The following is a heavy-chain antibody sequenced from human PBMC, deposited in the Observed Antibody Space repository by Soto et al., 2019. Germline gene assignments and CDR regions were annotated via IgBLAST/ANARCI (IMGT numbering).Heavy chain of an antibody. V-gene: IGHV4-34*01. J-gene: IGHJ6*02. CDR3: ASAVVPVYYYGMDV. CDR2: INHSGST. Sequence: SSETLSLTCAVYGGSFSGYYWSWIRQPPGKGLEWIGEINHSGSTNYNPSLKSRVTISVDTSKNQFSLKLSSVTAADTAVYYCASAVVPVYYYGMDVWGQGTTVTVSS. D-gene: IGHD2-2*01. CDR1: GGSFSGYY.